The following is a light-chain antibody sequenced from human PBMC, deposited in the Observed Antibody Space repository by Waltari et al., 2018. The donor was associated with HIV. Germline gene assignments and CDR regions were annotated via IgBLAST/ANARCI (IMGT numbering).Light chain of an antibody. V-gene: IGKV1-33*01. Sequence: DIQKTQSPSSLSASVGDRVTITCQASQDISNYLNWYQQKPGKAPKLLIYDASNLETGVPSRFSGSGSGTDFTFTITSLQPEDIATYYCQQYDNLPFTFGPGTKVHIK. J-gene: IGKJ3*01. CDR2: DAS. CDR3: QQYDNLPFT. CDR1: QDISNY.